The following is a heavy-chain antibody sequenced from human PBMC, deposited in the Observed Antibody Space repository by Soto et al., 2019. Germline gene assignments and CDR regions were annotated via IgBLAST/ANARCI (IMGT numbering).Heavy chain of an antibody. CDR2: INHSGST. V-gene: IGHV4-34*01. J-gene: IGHJ4*02. Sequence: PSETLSLTCAVYGGSFSGYYWSWIRQPPGKGLEWIGGINHSGSTNYNPSLKSRVTISVDTSKNQFSLKLSSVTAADTAVYYCADIRFLESYSAPSGTFDHWGQGTLVTVSS. D-gene: IGHD3-3*01. CDR3: ADIRFLESYSAPSGTFDH. CDR1: GGSFSGYY.